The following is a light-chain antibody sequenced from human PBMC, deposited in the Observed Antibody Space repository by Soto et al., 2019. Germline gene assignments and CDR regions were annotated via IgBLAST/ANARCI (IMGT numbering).Light chain of an antibody. CDR2: EVS. CDR3: SSYAGSILYV. J-gene: IGLJ1*01. Sequence: QSALTQPPSASGSPGQSVTISCTGTSSDVGGYNYVSWYQQHPGKAPKLMIYEVSKRPSGVPDRVSGSKSGNTASLTVSGLQAEDEADYYCSSYAGSILYVFGTGTKVTVL. CDR1: SSDVGGYNY. V-gene: IGLV2-8*01.